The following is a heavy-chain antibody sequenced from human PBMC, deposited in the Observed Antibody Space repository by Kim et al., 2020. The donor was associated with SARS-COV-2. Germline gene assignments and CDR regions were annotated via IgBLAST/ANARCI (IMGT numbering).Heavy chain of an antibody. D-gene: IGHD2-15*01. CDR3: ARGERGR. Sequence: RSSTIYYADSVKGRFTIPRDNAKNSLYLQMNSLRAEDTAVYYCARGERGRWGQGTLVTVSS. V-gene: IGHV3-11*04. CDR2: RSSTI. J-gene: IGHJ4*02.